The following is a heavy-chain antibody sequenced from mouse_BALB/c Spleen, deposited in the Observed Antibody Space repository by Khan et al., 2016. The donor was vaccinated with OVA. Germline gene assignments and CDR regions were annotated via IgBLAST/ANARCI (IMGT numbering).Heavy chain of an antibody. V-gene: IGHV1-4*01. J-gene: IGHJ3*01. CDR3: VRDGSYHRNDGWFAY. CDR2: INPSNGYT. D-gene: IGHD2-14*01. Sequence: VQLLESGAELARPGASVKMSCKASGYSFTSYTIHWIKKRPGQGLEWIGYINPSNGYTNYNQKLKEKATLTTDKSSTQAYLQLSSLTSDDSAVYNCVRDGSYHRNDGWFAYWGQGTLVTVSA. CDR1: GYSFTSYT.